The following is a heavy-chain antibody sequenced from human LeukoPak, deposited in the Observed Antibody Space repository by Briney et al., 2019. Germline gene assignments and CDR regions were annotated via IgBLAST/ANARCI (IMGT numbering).Heavy chain of an antibody. Sequence: GGSLRLSCAASGFTFSSYGMHWVRQAPGKGLEWVSVIYSGGSTYYADSVKGRFTVSRDTSKNTLYLQMNSLRAEDTAVYYCARATARYGYFDYWGQGTLVTVSS. CDR2: IYSGGST. CDR3: ARATARYGYFDY. D-gene: IGHD5-18*01. CDR1: GFTFSSYG. V-gene: IGHV3-NL1*01. J-gene: IGHJ4*02.